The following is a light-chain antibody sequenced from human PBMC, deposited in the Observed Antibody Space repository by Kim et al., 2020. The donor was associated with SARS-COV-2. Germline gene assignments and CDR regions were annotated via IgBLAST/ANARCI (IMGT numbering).Light chain of an antibody. J-gene: IGLJ1*01. Sequence: PVTISCTGTSSDVGGYNYVSWYQQHPGKAPKLMIYDVSKRPSGVPDRFSGSKSGNTASLTISGLQAEDEADYYCCSYAGSYTSYVFGTGTKVTVL. CDR2: DVS. CDR1: SSDVGGYNY. V-gene: IGLV2-11*01. CDR3: CSYAGSYTSYV.